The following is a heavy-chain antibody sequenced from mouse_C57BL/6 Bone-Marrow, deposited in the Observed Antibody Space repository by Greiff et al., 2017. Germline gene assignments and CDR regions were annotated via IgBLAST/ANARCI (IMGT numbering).Heavy chain of an antibody. V-gene: IGHV5-6*01. CDR1: GFTFSSYG. CDR3: ARQRTGYYFDY. D-gene: IGHD4-1*01. J-gene: IGHJ2*01. CDR2: ISSGGSYT. Sequence: VQLQESGGDLVKPGGSLKLSCAASGFTFSSYGMSWVRPTPDKRLEWVATISSGGSYTYYPDSVKGRFTISRDNAKNTLYLQMSSLKSEDTAMYYCARQRTGYYFDYWGQGTTLTVSS.